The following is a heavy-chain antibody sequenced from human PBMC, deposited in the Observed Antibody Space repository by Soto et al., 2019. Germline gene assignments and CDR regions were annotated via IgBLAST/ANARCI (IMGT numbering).Heavy chain of an antibody. J-gene: IGHJ4*02. V-gene: IGHV6-1*01. CDR1: GDSVSSNSAA. Sequence: SQTLSLTCVISGDSVSSNSAAWNWIRQSPSRGLEWLGRTYYRSKWYNDYAVSVKSRITINPDTSKNQFSLQLNSVTPEDTAVYYCATVRFPGYCSGNDCYAAYYFDYWGQGTLVTVSS. D-gene: IGHD2-2*01. CDR2: TYYRSKWYN. CDR3: ATVRFPGYCSGNDCYAAYYFDY.